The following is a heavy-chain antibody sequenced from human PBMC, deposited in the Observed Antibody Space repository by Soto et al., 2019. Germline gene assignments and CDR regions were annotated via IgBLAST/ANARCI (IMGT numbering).Heavy chain of an antibody. V-gene: IGHV1-18*01. D-gene: IGHD5-12*01. CDR2: ISAYNGNT. CDR1: GYTFTSYG. Sequence: QVQLVQSGAEVKKPGASVKVSCKASGYTFTSYGISWVRQAPGQGLEWMGWISAYNGNTNYAKKPQGRVTMTTDTPTSKAYRERTSQRADERAGYYCARDNGYASDYWGQGTLVTVSS. CDR3: ARDNGYASDY. J-gene: IGHJ4*02.